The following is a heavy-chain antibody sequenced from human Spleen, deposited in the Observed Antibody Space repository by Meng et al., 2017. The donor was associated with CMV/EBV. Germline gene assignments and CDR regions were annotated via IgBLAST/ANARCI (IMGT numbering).Heavy chain of an antibody. V-gene: IGHV1-46*01. Sequence: SCKASGYYFTAYYVHWVRQAPGQGLEWMGMINPSGGTTYYAQKFQGRVTITRDTSTSTVFMQLSSLRSEDTAVYYCARDMVSFGYFGYWGQGMLVTVS. J-gene: IGHJ4*02. CDR1: GYYFTAYY. CDR2: INPSGGTT. CDR3: ARDMVSFGYFGY. D-gene: IGHD5-18*01.